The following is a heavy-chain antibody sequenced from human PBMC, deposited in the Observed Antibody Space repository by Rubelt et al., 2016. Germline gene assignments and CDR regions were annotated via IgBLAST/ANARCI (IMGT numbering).Heavy chain of an antibody. D-gene: IGHD6-19*01. J-gene: IGHJ4*02. CDR3: ARELGSGYYFFDY. Sequence: GFTGRFVFSLDTSVSTAYLEISSLKAEDTAVYYCARELGSGYYFFDYWGQGTLVTVSS. V-gene: IGHV7-4-1*02.